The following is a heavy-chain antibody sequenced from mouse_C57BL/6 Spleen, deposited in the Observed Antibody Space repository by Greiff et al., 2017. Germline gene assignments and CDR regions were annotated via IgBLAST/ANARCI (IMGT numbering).Heavy chain of an antibody. V-gene: IGHV2-2*01. Sequence: QVQLQQSGPGLVQPSQSLSITCTVSGFSLTSYGVHWVRQSPGKGLEWLGVIWSGGSTDYNAAFISRLSISKDNSKSQVFFKMNSLQADDTAIYYCARANWEWGYFDYWGQGTTLTVSS. CDR1: GFSLTSYG. D-gene: IGHD4-1*01. CDR2: IWSGGST. CDR3: ARANWEWGYFDY. J-gene: IGHJ2*01.